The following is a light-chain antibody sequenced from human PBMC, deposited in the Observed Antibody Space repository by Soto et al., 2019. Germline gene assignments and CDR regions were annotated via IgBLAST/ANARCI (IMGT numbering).Light chain of an antibody. Sequence: EIVLTQSPGTLSLSPGERATLSCRASQSVSSSYLAWYQQKPGQAPRLLIYGASSRATGIPDRFSGSGSGTDFTLTISRLEPEDFAGYYCQQYGSSPPTFGRGTKLEIK. CDR3: QQYGSSPPT. CDR1: QSVSSSY. J-gene: IGKJ2*01. V-gene: IGKV3-20*01. CDR2: GAS.